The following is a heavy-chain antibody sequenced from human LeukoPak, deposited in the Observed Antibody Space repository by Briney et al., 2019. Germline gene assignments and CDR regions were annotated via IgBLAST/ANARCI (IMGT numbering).Heavy chain of an antibody. V-gene: IGHV3-21*01. D-gene: IGHD3-10*01. CDR3: ARVGGSSDFDY. J-gene: IGHJ4*02. Sequence: GGSLRLSCAASGFTFSSYSINWGRQAPGKGLEWVSSISSSSTYKYYADSVKGRFTVSRDNAKNSLYLQMNSLRAEDTAVYYCARVGGSSDFDYWGQGTLVTVSS. CDR2: ISSSSTYK. CDR1: GFTFSSYS.